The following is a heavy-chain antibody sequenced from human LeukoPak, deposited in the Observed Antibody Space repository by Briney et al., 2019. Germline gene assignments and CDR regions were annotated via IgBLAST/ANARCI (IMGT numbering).Heavy chain of an antibody. CDR3: ARRAKSNWFHDY. V-gene: IGHV3-53*04. J-gene: IGHJ4*02. D-gene: IGHD1-20*01. CDR1: GFTVSRNY. Sequence: GGSLLLSCTASGFTVSRNYMSWVRPAPGKGLEWVSMIYPGGNTYYRGAVKGRFTISRHSSKNILYLQMNSLRPEDTAVYYCARRAKSNWFHDYWGQGTLVTVSS. CDR2: IYPGGNT.